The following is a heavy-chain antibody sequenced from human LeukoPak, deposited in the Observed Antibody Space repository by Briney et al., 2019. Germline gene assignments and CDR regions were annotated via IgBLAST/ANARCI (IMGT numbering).Heavy chain of an antibody. CDR3: ASPLNYLEYPPYYYYYGMDV. Sequence: GASVKVSCKASGYTFTGHYMHWVRQAPGQGLEWMGWINPNSGGTNYAQKFQGRVTMTRDTSISTAYMELSRLRSDDTAVYYCASPLNYLEYPPYYYYYGMDVWGQGTTVTVSS. V-gene: IGHV1-2*02. D-gene: IGHD2/OR15-2a*01. CDR1: GYTFTGHY. J-gene: IGHJ6*02. CDR2: INPNSGGT.